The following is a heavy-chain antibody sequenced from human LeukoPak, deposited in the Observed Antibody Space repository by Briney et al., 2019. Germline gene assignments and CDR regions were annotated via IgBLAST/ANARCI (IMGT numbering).Heavy chain of an antibody. V-gene: IGHV3-33*06. Sequence: GGSLRLSCAASGFTFSSYGMHWVRQAPGKGLEWVAVMWYDGSNKYYADSVKGRLTISRDNSKNTLYLQMNSLRAEDTAVYYCAKEQRWLQAELDYWGQGTLVTDSS. J-gene: IGHJ4*02. CDR2: MWYDGSNK. CDR1: GFTFSSYG. CDR3: AKEQRWLQAELDY. D-gene: IGHD5-24*01.